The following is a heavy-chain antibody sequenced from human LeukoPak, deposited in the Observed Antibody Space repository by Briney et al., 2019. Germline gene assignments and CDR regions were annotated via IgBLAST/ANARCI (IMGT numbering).Heavy chain of an antibody. Sequence: ASVKVSCKASGYTFTGYYMHWVRQAPGQGLEWMGWINPNSGGTNYAQKFQGRVTMTGDTSISTAYMELSRLRSDDTAVYYCARDTRNYYGSGYYFDYWGQGTLVTVSS. CDR3: ARDTRNYYGSGYYFDY. D-gene: IGHD3-10*01. V-gene: IGHV1-2*02. CDR2: INPNSGGT. CDR1: GYTFTGYY. J-gene: IGHJ4*02.